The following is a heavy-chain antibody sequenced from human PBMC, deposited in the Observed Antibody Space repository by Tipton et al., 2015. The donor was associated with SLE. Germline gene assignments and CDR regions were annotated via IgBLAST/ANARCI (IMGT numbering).Heavy chain of an antibody. D-gene: IGHD6-6*01. CDR2: IFYSGNT. CDR3: ARVVNTYYYFMDV. Sequence: LRLSCTVSGGSISSGGHYWTWVRQHPGKGLEWIGYIFYSGNTNYSPSLKSRVTISVDTSKNQISLKLASVTAADTAVYFCARVVNTYYYFMDVWGRGTTVTVSS. J-gene: IGHJ6*03. V-gene: IGHV4-31*03. CDR1: GGSISSGGHY.